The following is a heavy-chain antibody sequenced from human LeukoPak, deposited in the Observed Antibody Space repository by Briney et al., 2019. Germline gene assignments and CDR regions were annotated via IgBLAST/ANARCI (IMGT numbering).Heavy chain of an antibody. CDR1: GFTFSSYE. D-gene: IGHD2/OR15-2a*01. Sequence: GGSLILSCAASGFTFSSYEMNWVRQAPGKGLEWVSYISSSGATIYYADSVKGRFTISRDNAKNSLFLQMNSLRAEDTAVYYCARGSRDAFDIWGQGTVATVPS. J-gene: IGHJ3*02. CDR3: ARGSRDAFDI. V-gene: IGHV3-48*03. CDR2: ISSSGATI.